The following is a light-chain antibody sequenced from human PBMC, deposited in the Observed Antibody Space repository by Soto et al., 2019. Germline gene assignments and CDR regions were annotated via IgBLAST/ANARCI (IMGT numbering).Light chain of an antibody. CDR3: QHYKDYSWT. CDR2: TTS. V-gene: IGKV1-5*03. J-gene: IGKJ1*01. CDR1: QSISRW. Sequence: DIHLTQSPSTLSASVGDRITITCRASQSISRWVAWYQQKPGKAPKLLIYTTSSLESGVPSRFSGSGSGTEFTLTISSLQPDDFATYYCQHYKDYSWTFGQGTKVEIK.